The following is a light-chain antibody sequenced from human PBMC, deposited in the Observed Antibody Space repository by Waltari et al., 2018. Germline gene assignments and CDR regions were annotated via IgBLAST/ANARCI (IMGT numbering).Light chain of an antibody. Sequence: DIQMTQFPSTLSASVGDRVTITCRARQSISRWLAWYQQKPGKAPKVLIYDASTLERGVPSRFSGSGSETEFTLAISSLQPDDFATYYCQQYSGYSGPFGGGTKVEIK. V-gene: IGKV1-5*01. CDR1: QSISRW. J-gene: IGKJ4*01. CDR3: QQYSGYSGP. CDR2: DAS.